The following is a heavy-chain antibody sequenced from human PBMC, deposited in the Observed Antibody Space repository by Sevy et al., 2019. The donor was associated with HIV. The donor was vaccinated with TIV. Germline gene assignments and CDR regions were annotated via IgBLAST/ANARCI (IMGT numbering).Heavy chain of an antibody. Sequence: GGYLRLSCTASGFSFGDYAMNWVRQAPGKGLEWVAFLKNKARGGTLDNAASVKGRLTISRDDTKSIVYLQMNDLRTEDTGVYYCTRGKGAQSIFDYWGQGALVTVSS. D-gene: IGHD3-16*01. CDR1: GFSFGDYA. CDR3: TRGKGAQSIFDY. CDR2: LKNKARGGTL. J-gene: IGHJ4*02. V-gene: IGHV3-49*04.